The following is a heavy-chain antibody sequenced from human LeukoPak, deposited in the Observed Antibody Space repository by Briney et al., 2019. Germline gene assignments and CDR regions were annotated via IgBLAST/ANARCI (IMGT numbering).Heavy chain of an antibody. J-gene: IGHJ4*02. CDR3: AKASGWLRPDLLYYFDY. D-gene: IGHD5-12*01. CDR1: GFTFSSYG. CDR2: ISYDGSNK. Sequence: GGSLRLSCAASGFTFSSYGMHWVRQAPGKGLEWVAVISYDGSNKYYADSVKGRFTISRDNSKNTLYLQMNSLRAEDTAVYYCAKASGWLRPDLLYYFDYWGQGTLVTVSS. V-gene: IGHV3-30*18.